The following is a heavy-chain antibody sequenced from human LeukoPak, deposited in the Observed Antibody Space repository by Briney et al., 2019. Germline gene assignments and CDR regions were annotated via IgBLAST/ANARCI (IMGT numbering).Heavy chain of an antibody. J-gene: IGHJ4*02. CDR3: VGGSSWFRLDY. D-gene: IGHD6-13*01. CDR2: ISGSGAGT. Sequence: GGSLRLSCAASGFTFSSYAMYWVRQAPGKGLEWVSAISGSGAGTYYPDSVKGRFTISRDNSKNTLYLQMNSLRAEDTAVYYCVGGSSWFRLDYWGQGTLVAVSS. CDR1: GFTFSSYA. V-gene: IGHV3-23*01.